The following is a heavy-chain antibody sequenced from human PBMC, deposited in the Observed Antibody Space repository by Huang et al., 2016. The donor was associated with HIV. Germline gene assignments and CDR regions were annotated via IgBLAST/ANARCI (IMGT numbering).Heavy chain of an antibody. CDR1: GFTLIGHY. CDR3: ARDGRAHQFDL. J-gene: IGHJ4*02. Sequence: VQLVQSGAEVKKPGDSVRLSCKATGFTLIGHYMPWVRKAPRKVFEWIGRCVHGGIIVLPGVPTIFAQNFRSRVTMTRDASAGTDYMELTGFKSDDTAVYYCARDGRAHQFDLWGQRTLVTVSS. D-gene: IGHD1-26*01. CDR2: IVLPGVPT. V-gene: IGHV1-46*03.